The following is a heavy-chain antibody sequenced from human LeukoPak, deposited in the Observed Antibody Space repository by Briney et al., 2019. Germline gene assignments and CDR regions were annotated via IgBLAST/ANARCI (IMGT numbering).Heavy chain of an antibody. Sequence: GGSLRLSCAASGFTFSSYWMHWVRQAPGKGLVWVSRINSDGSSTSYADSVKGRFTIFRDNAKNTLYLQMNSLRAEDTAVYYCARIPYCSSTNCYPSDYWGQGTLVTVSS. J-gene: IGHJ4*02. CDR2: INSDGSST. D-gene: IGHD2-2*01. CDR3: ARIPYCSSTNCYPSDY. CDR1: GFTFSSYW. V-gene: IGHV3-74*01.